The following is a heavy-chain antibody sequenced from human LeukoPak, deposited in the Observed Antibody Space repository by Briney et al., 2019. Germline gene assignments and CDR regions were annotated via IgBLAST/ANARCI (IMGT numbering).Heavy chain of an antibody. V-gene: IGHV4-4*07. J-gene: IGHJ3*02. CDR3: ARERLRGIGAFDI. Sequence: PSETLPLTCTVSGGSISSYYWSWIRQPAGKGLEWIGRIYTSGSTNYNPSLKSRVTMSVDTSKNQSSLKLSSVTAADTAVYYCARERLRGIGAFDIWGQGTMVTVSS. CDR2: IYTSGST. CDR1: GGSISSYY. D-gene: IGHD6-25*01.